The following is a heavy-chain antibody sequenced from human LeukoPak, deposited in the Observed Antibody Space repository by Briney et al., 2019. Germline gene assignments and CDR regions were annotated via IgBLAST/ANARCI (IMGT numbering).Heavy chain of an antibody. CDR3: AKEDRITMVRGVTSFDY. J-gene: IGHJ4*02. V-gene: IGHV3-23*01. D-gene: IGHD3-10*01. CDR2: ISGSGGST. CDR1: GFSFSSYA. Sequence: PGGSLRLSCAASGFSFSSYAMSWVRQAPGKGLEWVSGISGSGGSTYYADSVKGRFTISRDNSHNTLYLQMNSLRAEDTAVYYCAKEDRITMVRGVTSFDYWGQGTLVTVSS.